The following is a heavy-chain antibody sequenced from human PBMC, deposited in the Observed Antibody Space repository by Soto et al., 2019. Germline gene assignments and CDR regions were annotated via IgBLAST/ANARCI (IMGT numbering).Heavy chain of an antibody. D-gene: IGHD4-17*01. V-gene: IGHV3-30*18. J-gene: IGHJ2*01. Sequence: QVQLVESGGGVVQPGRSLRLSCAASGFTFSSYGMHWVRQAPGKGLEWVAVISYDGSNKYYADSVKGRFTISRDNSKNTLYLQMNSLRAEDTAVYYCAKTVDDYDDHSVASKGCYFDLWGRSTLVTVSS. CDR1: GFTFSSYG. CDR3: AKTVDDYDDHSVASKGCYFDL. CDR2: ISYDGSNK.